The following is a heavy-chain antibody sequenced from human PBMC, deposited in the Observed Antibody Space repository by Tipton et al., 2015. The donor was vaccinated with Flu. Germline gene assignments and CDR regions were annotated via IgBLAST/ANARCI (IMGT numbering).Heavy chain of an antibody. D-gene: IGHD5/OR15-5a*01. Sequence: TLSLTCTVSGGFISSGSYFWGWIRQPAGEGLEWIGHISTSGSTNYNPSLKSRLTLSVDTSKNQFSLRLTSVTATDTALYYCARHERGVSTFPWGQGTLVTVSS. J-gene: IGHJ5*02. CDR3: ARHERGVSTFP. CDR2: ISTSGST. V-gene: IGHV4-61*09. CDR1: GGFISSGSYF.